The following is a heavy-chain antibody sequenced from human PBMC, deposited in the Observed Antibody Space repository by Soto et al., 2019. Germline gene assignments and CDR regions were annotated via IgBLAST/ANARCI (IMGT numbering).Heavy chain of an antibody. V-gene: IGHV3-30*03. J-gene: IGHJ6*02. D-gene: IGHD3-3*01. CDR2: ISYDGSNK. Sequence: GGSLRLSCAASGFTFSSYGMHWVRQAPGKGLEWVAVISYDGSNKYYADSVKGRFTISRDSSKNTLYLQMNSLRAEDTAVYYCARYWYYDFWSGYLSAPSDYGMDVWGQGTTVTVSS. CDR3: ARYWYYDFWSGYLSAPSDYGMDV. CDR1: GFTFSSYG.